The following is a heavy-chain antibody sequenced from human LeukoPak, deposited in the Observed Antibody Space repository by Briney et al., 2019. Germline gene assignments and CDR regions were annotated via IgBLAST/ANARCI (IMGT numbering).Heavy chain of an antibody. J-gene: IGHJ6*02. V-gene: IGHV3-9*01. CDR1: GFTFDDYA. D-gene: IGHD6-13*01. Sequence: PGGSLRLSCAASGFTFDDYAMHWVRQAPGKGLEWVSGISWNNDIIGYVDSVKGRFAISRDNAKSSLYLQMNSLRAEDTAVYYCARESSSSWKLHYYYYYGMDVWGQGTTVTVSS. CDR3: ARESSSSWKLHYYYYYGMDV. CDR2: ISWNNDII.